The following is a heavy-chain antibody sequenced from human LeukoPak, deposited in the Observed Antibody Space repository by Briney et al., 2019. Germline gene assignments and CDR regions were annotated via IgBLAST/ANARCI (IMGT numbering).Heavy chain of an antibody. V-gene: IGHV4-59*12. Sequence: SETLSLTCTVSGGSISSYYWSWIRQPPGKGLEWIGYIYYSGSTYYNPSLKSRVTISVDTSKNQFSLKLSSVTAADTAVYYCARSHPGYYYDSSGSPGAFDIWGQGTMVTVSS. J-gene: IGHJ3*02. CDR2: IYYSGST. CDR3: ARSHPGYYYDSSGSPGAFDI. CDR1: GGSISSYY. D-gene: IGHD3-22*01.